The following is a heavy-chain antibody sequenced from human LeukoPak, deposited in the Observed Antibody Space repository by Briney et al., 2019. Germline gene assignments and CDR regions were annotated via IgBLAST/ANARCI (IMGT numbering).Heavy chain of an antibody. V-gene: IGHV3-21*01. D-gene: IGHD3-3*01. CDR2: ISSSSYI. J-gene: IGHJ3*02. Sequence: GGSLRLSCAASGFTFSCYSMNWVRQAPGKGLEWVSSISSSSYIYYADSVKGRFTISRDNAKNSLYLQMNSLRAEDTAVYYCARDRYDFWSGYPLTRAFDIWGQGTMVTASS. CDR3: ARDRYDFWSGYPLTRAFDI. CDR1: GFTFSCYS.